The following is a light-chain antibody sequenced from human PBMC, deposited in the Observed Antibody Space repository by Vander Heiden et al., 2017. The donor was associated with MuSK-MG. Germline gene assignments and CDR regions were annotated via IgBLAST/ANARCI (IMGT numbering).Light chain of an antibody. Sequence: SVLTQSPATPSLSPGERATLSCRARQNISTSLAWYQQTPGQAPRLLIYDASNRAPGIPARFSGSGSGTDFNLTISNLEPEDFAMYFCQQRGDWAPLTFGGGTRLEIK. J-gene: IGKJ4*01. CDR3: QQRGDWAPLT. CDR1: QNISTS. V-gene: IGKV3-11*01. CDR2: DAS.